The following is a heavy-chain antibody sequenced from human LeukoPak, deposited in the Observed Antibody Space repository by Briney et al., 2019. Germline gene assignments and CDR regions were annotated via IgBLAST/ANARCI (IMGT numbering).Heavy chain of an antibody. V-gene: IGHV3-74*03. CDR1: GFTFSNYW. D-gene: IGHD4-17*01. CDR2: IKTDGSDM. Sequence: GGSLRLSCAAAGFTFSNYWMHWVRQAPGKGLVWVAAIKTDGSDMQYADSVKSRFAISRDNAKNTVYLQMNSLRDEDTAVYYCVRDQTVFTILDYWGQGTLVTVSS. J-gene: IGHJ4*02. CDR3: VRDQTVFTILDY.